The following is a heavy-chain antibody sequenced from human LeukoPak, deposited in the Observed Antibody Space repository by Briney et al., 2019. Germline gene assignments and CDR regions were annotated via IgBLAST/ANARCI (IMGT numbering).Heavy chain of an antibody. CDR1: GFSFSSYA. J-gene: IGHJ3*02. V-gene: IGHV3-23*01. CDR2: ISGRGGGT. D-gene: IGHD2-8*01. CDR3: ANNGIIGALDAFDI. Sequence: QSGGSLRLSCGASGFSFSSYAMSGVRQAPGKGLEWVSAISGRGGGTYYADSVKGRFTISRDNSKNTLSLQMNSLRAEDTAVYYSANNGIIGALDAFDIWGQGTMVTVSS.